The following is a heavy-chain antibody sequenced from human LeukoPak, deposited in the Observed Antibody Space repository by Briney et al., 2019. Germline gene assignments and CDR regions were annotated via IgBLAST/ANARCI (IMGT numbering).Heavy chain of an antibody. Sequence: ASVTVSFTSSGYTVTIYGISWVRQAPGQGMGLVGWISAYNGNTNYSQKLQDRGTITTDTSTSTAYMQLRSLRSAEPAVYYYSRVQGRSGGSAFDYWGQGTLVTVSS. CDR2: ISAYNGNT. CDR1: GYTVTIYG. CDR3: SRVQGRSGGSAFDY. J-gene: IGHJ4*02. V-gene: IGHV1-18*01. D-gene: IGHD2-15*01.